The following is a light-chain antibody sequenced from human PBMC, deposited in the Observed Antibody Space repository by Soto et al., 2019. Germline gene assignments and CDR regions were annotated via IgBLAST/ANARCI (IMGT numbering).Light chain of an antibody. V-gene: IGLV2-14*03. Sequence: QSALTQPASVSGSPGQSITISCTGTGSDFGNYNFVSRYQQHPGKVPRLLAFDVSDRPSGISDRFSGSKFGNTASLTISGLQTDDEADYFCSSYSSTRGVIFGGGTKVTVL. CDR2: DVS. CDR3: SSYSSTRGVI. CDR1: GSDFGNYNF. J-gene: IGLJ2*01.